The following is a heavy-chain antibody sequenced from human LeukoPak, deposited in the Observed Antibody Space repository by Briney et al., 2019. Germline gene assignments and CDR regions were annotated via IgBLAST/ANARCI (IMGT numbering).Heavy chain of an antibody. CDR3: ARGRLGVTTLYYFDY. D-gene: IGHD3-10*01. V-gene: IGHV4-34*01. CDR2: INHSGST. J-gene: IGHJ4*02. CDR1: GGSFSGYY. Sequence: SETLSLTCAVYGGSFSGYYWSWIRQPPGKGLEWIGEINHSGSTNYNPSLKSRVTISVDTSKNQFSLKLSSVTAADTAVYYCARGRLGVTTLYYFDYWGQGTLVTVSS.